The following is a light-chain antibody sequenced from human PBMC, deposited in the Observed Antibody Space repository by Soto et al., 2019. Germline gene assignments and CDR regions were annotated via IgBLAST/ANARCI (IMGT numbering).Light chain of an antibody. CDR2: LGS. Sequence: DIVMTQSPLSLPVTPGEPASISCRSSQTLLHRNGYNYLDWYLQKPGQSPQLLFYLGSSRASGVPDRFSGSGSGTDFTLKISRVEAEDVGVYYCMQALQPPPAFGQGTKLEIK. J-gene: IGKJ2*01. V-gene: IGKV2-28*01. CDR1: QTLLHRNGYNY. CDR3: MQALQPPPA.